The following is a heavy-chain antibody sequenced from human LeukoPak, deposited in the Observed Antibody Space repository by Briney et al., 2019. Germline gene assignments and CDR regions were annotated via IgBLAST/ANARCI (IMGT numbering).Heavy chain of an antibody. CDR3: ARDRSITMVRGVIGWFDP. CDR2: ISAYNGNT. D-gene: IGHD3-10*01. Sequence: ASVKVSCKASGYTFTSYYMHWVRQAPGQGLESMGWISAYNGNTNYAQKLQGRVTMTTDTSTSTAYMELRSLRSEDTAVYYCARDRSITMVRGVIGWFDPWGQGTLVTVSS. V-gene: IGHV1-18*04. CDR1: GYTFTSYY. J-gene: IGHJ5*02.